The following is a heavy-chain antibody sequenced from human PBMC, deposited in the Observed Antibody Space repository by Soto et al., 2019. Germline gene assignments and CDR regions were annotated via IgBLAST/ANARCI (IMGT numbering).Heavy chain of an antibody. CDR3: AKDVPYITVIRGNFDC. V-gene: IGHV3-23*01. D-gene: IGHD3-10*01. Sequence: EEQVLESGGGLVQPGGSLRLSCIASGFSFSSYGMSWVRQAPGKGLEWVSGISGGNDRTYYADSVKGRFTISRDNSKNTIYLQMNSQRADDTAVYYCAKDVPYITVIRGNFDCWGQGTLVTVSS. CDR2: ISGGNDRT. CDR1: GFSFSSYG. J-gene: IGHJ4*02.